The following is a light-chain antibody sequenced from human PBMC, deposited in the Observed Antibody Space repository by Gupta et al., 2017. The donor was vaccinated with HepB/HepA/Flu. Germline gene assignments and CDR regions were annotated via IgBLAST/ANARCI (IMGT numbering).Light chain of an antibody. CDR1: SSNIGAGYD. J-gene: IGLJ2*01. Sequence: QSVLTQPPSVSGAPGQRVTISCTGSSSNIGAGYDVHWYQQLPGTAPKHLIYGNSNRPSGVPDRCSGSKSGTSASLAITGLQAEGEADYYCQSYDSSLSGSHVVFGGGTKLTVL. CDR3: QSYDSSLSGSHVV. V-gene: IGLV1-40*01. CDR2: GNS.